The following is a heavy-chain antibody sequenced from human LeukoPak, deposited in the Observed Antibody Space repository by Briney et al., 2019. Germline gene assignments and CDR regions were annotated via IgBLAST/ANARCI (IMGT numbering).Heavy chain of an antibody. Sequence: SAKVSCKASGGTFSSYAISWVRQAPGQGLEWMGGIIAIFGTANYAQKFQGRVTITTDESTSTAYMELSSLRSEDTAVYYCAREIESGGFDYWGQGTLVTVSS. D-gene: IGHD3-16*01. CDR2: IIAIFGTA. J-gene: IGHJ4*02. CDR3: AREIESGGFDY. CDR1: GGTFSSYA. V-gene: IGHV1-69*05.